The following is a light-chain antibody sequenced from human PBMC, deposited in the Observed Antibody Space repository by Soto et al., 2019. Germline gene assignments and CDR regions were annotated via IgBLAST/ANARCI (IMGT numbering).Light chain of an antibody. CDR2: AAS. V-gene: IGKV1-27*01. CDR3: QKYNSAPRT. Sequence: DIPMTQAPSSLSASVGDRVTITCRASQGISNYLAWYQQKPGKVPKLLIYAASTLQSGVPSRFSGSGSGTDFALTISCLQPEDVATYYCQKYNSAPRTFGQGTKVEIK. J-gene: IGKJ1*01. CDR1: QGISNY.